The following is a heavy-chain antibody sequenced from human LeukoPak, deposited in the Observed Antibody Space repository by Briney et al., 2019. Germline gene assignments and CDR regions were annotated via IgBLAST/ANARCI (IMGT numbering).Heavy chain of an antibody. CDR2: IYYSGST. CDR3: ASMVRGVIIRRDFDY. V-gene: IGHV4-30-4*01. CDR1: GGSISSGDYY. Sequence: SETLSLTCTVSGGSISSGDYYWSWIRQPPGKGLEWIGYIYYSGSTYYNPSLKSRVTISVDTSKNQFSLKLSSVTTADTAVYYCASMVRGVIIRRDFDYWGQGTLVTVSS. J-gene: IGHJ4*02. D-gene: IGHD3-10*01.